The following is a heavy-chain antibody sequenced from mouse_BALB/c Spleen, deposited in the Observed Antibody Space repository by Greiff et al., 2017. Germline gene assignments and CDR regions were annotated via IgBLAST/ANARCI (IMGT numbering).Heavy chain of an antibody. J-gene: IGHJ2*01. CDR2: ISSGGSYT. CDR3: ARQGEYGNYPVYFDY. D-gene: IGHD2-10*02. V-gene: IGHV5-6*02. Sequence: DVKLQESGGDLVKPGGSLKLSCAASGFTFSSYGMSWVRQTPDKRLEWVATISSGGSYTYYPDSVKGRFTISRDNAKNTLYLQMSSLKSEDSAMYYCARQGEYGNYPVYFDYWGQGTTLTVSS. CDR1: GFTFSSYG.